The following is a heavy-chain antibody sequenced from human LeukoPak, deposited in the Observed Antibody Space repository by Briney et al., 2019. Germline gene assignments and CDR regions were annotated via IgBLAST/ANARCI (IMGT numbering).Heavy chain of an antibody. V-gene: IGHV4-59*12. J-gene: IGHJ3*02. D-gene: IGHD6-13*01. CDR1: GGSISSYY. CDR3: ARDRIAAADVGAFDI. Sequence: SETLSLTCTVSGGSISSYYWSWIRQPPGKGLEWIGYIYYSGSTNYNPSLKSRVTISVDTSKNQFSLKLSSVTAADTAMYYCARDRIAAADVGAFDIWGQGTMVTVSS. CDR2: IYYSGST.